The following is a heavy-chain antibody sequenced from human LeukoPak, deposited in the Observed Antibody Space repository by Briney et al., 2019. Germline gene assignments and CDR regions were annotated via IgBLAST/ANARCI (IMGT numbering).Heavy chain of an antibody. V-gene: IGHV1-69*05. J-gene: IGHJ4*02. Sequence: SVKVSCKASGGTFSSYAISWVRQAPGQGLEWMGGIIPIFGTANYAQKFQGRVTITTDESTSTAYMELSSLRSEDTAVYYCVRERYYDSSGYSPDFDYWGQGTLVTVSS. CDR1: GGTFSSYA. CDR3: VRERYYDSSGYSPDFDY. CDR2: IIPIFGTA. D-gene: IGHD3-22*01.